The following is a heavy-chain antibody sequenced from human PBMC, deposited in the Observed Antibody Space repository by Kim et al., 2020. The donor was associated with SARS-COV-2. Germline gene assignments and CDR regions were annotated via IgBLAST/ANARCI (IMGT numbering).Heavy chain of an antibody. CDR2: INHSGST. V-gene: IGHV4-34*01. CDR3: ARAWGGSTGYFDY. Sequence: SETLSLTCAVYGGSFSGYYWSWIRQPPGKGLEWIGEINHSGSTNYNPSLKSRVTISVDTSKNQFSLKLSSVTAADTAVYYCARAWGGSTGYFDYWGQGTL. J-gene: IGHJ4*02. D-gene: IGHD3-3*01. CDR1: GGSFSGYY.